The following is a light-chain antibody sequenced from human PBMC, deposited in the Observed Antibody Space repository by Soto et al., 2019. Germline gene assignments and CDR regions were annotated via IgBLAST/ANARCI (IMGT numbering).Light chain of an antibody. CDR3: QQYENWPWT. CDR2: AAS. Sequence: ERVITQSPATLSVFPGEGATLSCRASEAVSTNLAWYQHKPGQAPRLLIYAASTRSTGVPARFSGSGSGTEFTLTIRNLQSEDVATYYCQQYENWPWTFGQGTKV. V-gene: IGKV3-15*01. J-gene: IGKJ1*01. CDR1: EAVSTN.